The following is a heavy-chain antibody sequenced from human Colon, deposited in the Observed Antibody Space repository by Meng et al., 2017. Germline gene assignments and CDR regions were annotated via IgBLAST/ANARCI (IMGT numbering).Heavy chain of an antibody. D-gene: IGHD6-13*01. Sequence: VQLVQAGSEVKKPGASVKVSCKTSGYTFKNFGISWVRQAPGQGLEWMGWSSTYNGNTNYAQKFQGRVTLTTDASTSTAYMEIWSLRSDDTAVYYCARQYSSTWYLFDYWGQGTLVTVSS. CDR1: GYTFKNFG. V-gene: IGHV1-18*01. CDR3: ARQYSSTWYLFDY. J-gene: IGHJ4*02. CDR2: SSTYNGNT.